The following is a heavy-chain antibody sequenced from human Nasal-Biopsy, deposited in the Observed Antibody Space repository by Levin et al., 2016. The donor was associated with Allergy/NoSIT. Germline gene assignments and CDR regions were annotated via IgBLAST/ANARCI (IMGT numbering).Heavy chain of an antibody. J-gene: IGHJ6*03. CDR1: GYTLTSYG. CDR2: ISGYNGNT. D-gene: IGHD3-16*01. Sequence: ASVKVSCKTSGYTLTSYGIMWVRQAPGQGLEWLGWISGYNGNTHYAQKFLGRVAMSRDTSTGTADMELRNLRSDDTAVYYCARSQGVGGSGRIQRNYYMDVWGNGTTVTV. CDR3: ARSQGVGGSGRIQRNYYMDV. V-gene: IGHV1-18*04.